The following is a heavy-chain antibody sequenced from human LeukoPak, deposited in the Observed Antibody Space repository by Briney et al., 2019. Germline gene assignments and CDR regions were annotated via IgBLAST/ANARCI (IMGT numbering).Heavy chain of an antibody. CDR1: GFTFSRYW. Sequence: GSLRLSCAASGFTFSRYWMRWVRQVPGKGLEWVANIKQDGSEKYYVDSVKGRFTISRDNAKNSLYLQMNSLRAEDTAVYYCARDGWSPDYWGQGTLVTVSS. J-gene: IGHJ4*02. CDR2: IKQDGSEK. CDR3: ARDGWSPDY. V-gene: IGHV3-7*01.